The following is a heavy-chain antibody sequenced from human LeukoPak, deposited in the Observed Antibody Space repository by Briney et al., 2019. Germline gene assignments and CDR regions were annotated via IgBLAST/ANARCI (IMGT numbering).Heavy chain of an antibody. CDR2: MNPNSGNT. V-gene: IGHV1-8*01. Sequence: GAPVKVSCKASGYTFTSYDINWVRHATGQGLEWMGWMNPNSGNTGYAQKFQGRVTMTRNTSIITAYMELSSLRSEDTAVYYCARGTTIAAQGTYYYYGMDVWGQGTTVTVSS. D-gene: IGHD6-6*01. CDR1: GYTFTSYD. CDR3: ARGTTIAAQGTYYYYGMDV. J-gene: IGHJ6*02.